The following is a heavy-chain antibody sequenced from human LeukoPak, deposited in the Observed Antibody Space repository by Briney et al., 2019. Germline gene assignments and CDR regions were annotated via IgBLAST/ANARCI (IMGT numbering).Heavy chain of an antibody. CDR1: GFTFSRHN. CDR3: VSDRETEEQI. Sequence: PWVSLRLSCSGSGFTFSRHNMHWVRQAPGKGLEYVSAISYNGASTYYVDSVKGRFTISRDNSKNTLDLQMSSLRPEDTAVYYCVSDRETEEQIWGPGTLVTVSS. CDR2: ISYNGAST. J-gene: IGHJ4*03. D-gene: IGHD7-27*01. V-gene: IGHV3-64D*09.